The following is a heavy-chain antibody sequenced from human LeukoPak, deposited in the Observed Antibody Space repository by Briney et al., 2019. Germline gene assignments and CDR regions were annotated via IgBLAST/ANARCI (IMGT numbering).Heavy chain of an antibody. J-gene: IGHJ6*02. Sequence: NPGGSLRLSCAASGFTFSDYNMNWVRQAPGKGLEWVSYITNGGSTIHHADSVKGRFTISRDNAKKTLYLQTNSLRAEDTAVYYCARSIGLTGGGVDVWGQGTTVTVSS. D-gene: IGHD3-9*01. CDR3: ARSIGLTGGGVDV. CDR1: GFTFSDYN. CDR2: ITNGGSTI. V-gene: IGHV3-11*01.